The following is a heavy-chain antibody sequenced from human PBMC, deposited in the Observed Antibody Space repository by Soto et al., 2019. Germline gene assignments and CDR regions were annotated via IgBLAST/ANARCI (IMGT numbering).Heavy chain of an antibody. Sequence: SETLSLTCAVSGYSISSGYYWGWIRQPPGKGLEWIGSIYHSGSTYYNPSLKSRVTISVDTSKNQFSLKLSSVTAADTAVYYCARGRGYSYGPELGYWGQGTLVTVSS. D-gene: IGHD5-18*01. J-gene: IGHJ4*02. CDR3: ARGRGYSYGPELGY. V-gene: IGHV4-38-2*01. CDR2: IYHSGST. CDR1: GYSISSGYY.